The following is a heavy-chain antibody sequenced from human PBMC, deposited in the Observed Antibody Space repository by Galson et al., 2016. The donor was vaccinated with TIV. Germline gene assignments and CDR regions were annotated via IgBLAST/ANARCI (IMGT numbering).Heavy chain of an antibody. V-gene: IGHV1-18*01. J-gene: IGHJ6*04. CDR3: AANTVTLYYYYLNV. CDR1: GYTFTDYG. D-gene: IGHD3-22*01. CDR2: ISAYNGHT. Sequence: SVKVSCKASGYTFTDYGISWVRRAPGQGLEWVGRISAYNGHTDYAQKLQGRVTMTTDTSTNTAYMELRSLTSDDTAVYYCAANTVTLYYYYLNVWGEGTTVTVSS.